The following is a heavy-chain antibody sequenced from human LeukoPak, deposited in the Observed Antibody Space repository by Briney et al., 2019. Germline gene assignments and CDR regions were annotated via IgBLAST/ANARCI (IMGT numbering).Heavy chain of an antibody. CDR3: AGEAGTHFDY. CDR2: FYDSGST. V-gene: IGHV4-59*12. J-gene: IGHJ4*02. D-gene: IGHD6-19*01. Sequence: SETLSLTCTVSGGSISGYYWSWIRQPPGKGLEWIAYFYDSGSTNYNASLRSRVTISIDTSKNQFSLKLSSVTAADSAVYYCAGEAGTHFDYRGQGTLVTVSS. CDR1: GGSISGYY.